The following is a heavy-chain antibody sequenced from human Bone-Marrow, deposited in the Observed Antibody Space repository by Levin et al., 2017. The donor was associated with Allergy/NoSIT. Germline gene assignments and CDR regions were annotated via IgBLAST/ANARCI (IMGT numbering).Heavy chain of an antibody. CDR2: ISSRGTSI. Sequence: GESLKISCAASGFSFSDHYMSWIRQAPGKGLEWVSSISSRGTSIYYADSVKGRFTIYRDNAENSLSLQMNSLRAEDTAVYYCARDAPVRLGELSLLSDASDVWGQGTMVTVSS. CDR1: GFSFSDHY. J-gene: IGHJ3*01. V-gene: IGHV3-11*01. D-gene: IGHD3-16*02. CDR3: ARDAPVRLGELSLLSDASDV.